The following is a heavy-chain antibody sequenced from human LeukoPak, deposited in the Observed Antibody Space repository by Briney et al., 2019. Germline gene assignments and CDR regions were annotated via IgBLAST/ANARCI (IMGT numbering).Heavy chain of an antibody. V-gene: IGHV3-23*01. CDR1: GFTFSSYA. Sequence: PGGSLRLYCAASGFTFSSYAMRWVRQAPGKGLEWVSAISGSGGSTYYADSVKGRFTISRDNSKNTLYLQMNSLRAEDTAVYTCAKDWSPRWLVLRDDSEYFHHWGQGTLVTVSS. J-gene: IGHJ1*01. CDR2: ISGSGGST. D-gene: IGHD6-19*01. CDR3: AKDWSPRWLVLRDDSEYFHH.